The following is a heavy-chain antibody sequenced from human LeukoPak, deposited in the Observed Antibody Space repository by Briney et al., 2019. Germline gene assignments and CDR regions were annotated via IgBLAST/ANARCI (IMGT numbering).Heavy chain of an antibody. CDR2: IYYSGST. CDR3: ARELNIVVVPAAMYYYYYYMDV. D-gene: IGHD2-2*01. J-gene: IGHJ6*03. Sequence: SETLSLTCTVSGGSISSTTYYWGWIRQPPGKGLEWIGSIYYSGSTNYNPSLKSRVTMSVDTSKNQFSLKLSSVTAADTAVYYCARELNIVVVPAAMYYYYYYMDVWGKGTTVTISS. CDR1: GGSISSTTYY. V-gene: IGHV4-39*07.